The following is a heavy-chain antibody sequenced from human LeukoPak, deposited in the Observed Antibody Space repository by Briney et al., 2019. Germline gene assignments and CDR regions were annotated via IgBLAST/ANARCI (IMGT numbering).Heavy chain of an antibody. CDR3: ARARITMVRGVNGNNWFDP. Sequence: GASVKVSCKASGYTFTSYYMHRVRQAPGQGLEWMGIINPSGGSTSYAQKFQGRVTMTRDTSTSTVYMELSSLRSEDTAVYYCARARITMVRGVNGNNWFDPWGQGTLVTVSS. J-gene: IGHJ5*02. V-gene: IGHV1-46*01. CDR2: INPSGGST. CDR1: GYTFTSYY. D-gene: IGHD3-10*01.